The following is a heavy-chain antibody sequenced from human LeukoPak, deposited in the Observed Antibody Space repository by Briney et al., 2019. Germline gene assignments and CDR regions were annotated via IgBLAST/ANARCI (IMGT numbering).Heavy chain of an antibody. V-gene: IGHV3-74*01. CDR1: GFTFSNYW. J-gene: IGHJ5*02. Sequence: GGSLRLSCVASGFTFSNYWIHWVRQPPGKGLVWVSRIYVDGRTTNYADSVKGRFTISRDNAKNTVYLEMNSLSVEDTATYYCIRDFRSADLWGQGTLVTVTS. CDR3: IRDFRSADL. CDR2: IYVDGRTT.